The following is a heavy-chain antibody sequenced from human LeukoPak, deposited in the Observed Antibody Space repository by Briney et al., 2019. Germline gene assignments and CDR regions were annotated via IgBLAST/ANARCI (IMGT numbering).Heavy chain of an antibody. J-gene: IGHJ6*03. V-gene: IGHV3-23*01. CDR1: GFTFSSYA. Sequence: GGSLRLSCAASGFTFSSYAMSWVRQAPGKGLEWVSAISGSGGSTYYADSVKGRFTISRDNSKNTLHLQMNSLRAEDTAVYYCTRSVYGGLAGFGELSYYYYMDVWGKGTTVTISS. CDR2: ISGSGGST. CDR3: TRSVYGGLAGFGELSYYYYMDV. D-gene: IGHD3-10*01.